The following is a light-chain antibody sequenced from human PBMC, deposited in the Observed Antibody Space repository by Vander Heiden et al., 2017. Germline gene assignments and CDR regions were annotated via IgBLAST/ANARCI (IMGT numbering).Light chain of an antibody. J-gene: IGKJ1*01. V-gene: IGKV1-39*01. Sequence: IQMTQPPSPLSASVGDRVTITCRASQSLSRYLNWYQQKPGKAPKLLMYAASTLQGGVPSRFSGSGSGTDFTLTISSLQPEDFATYYCQQSHSTPWTFGQGTKVEIK. CDR3: QQSHSTPWT. CDR1: QSLSRY. CDR2: AAS.